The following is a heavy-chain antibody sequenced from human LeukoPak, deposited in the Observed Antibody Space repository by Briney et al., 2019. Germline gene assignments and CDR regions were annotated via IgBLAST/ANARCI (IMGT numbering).Heavy chain of an antibody. CDR3: ARVSNNYCVDY. Sequence: PGGSLRLSCVASGFTLSKYAMQWVREAPGKGLEYVSAISDSGGSTYYANSVTGRFTISRDNSKNTLYLQMGSLRADDMALYYCARVSNNYCVDYWRQGTLVTVSS. J-gene: IGHJ4*02. CDR2: ISDSGGST. D-gene: IGHD2-21*01. CDR1: GFTLSKYA. V-gene: IGHV3-64*01.